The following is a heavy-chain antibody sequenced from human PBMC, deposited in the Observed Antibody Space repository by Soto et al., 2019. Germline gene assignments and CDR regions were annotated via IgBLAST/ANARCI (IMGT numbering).Heavy chain of an antibody. D-gene: IGHD3-10*01. CDR3: ARDPTGLLWFGESPRFDY. V-gene: IGHV1-69*13. Sequence: SVKVSCKASGGTFSSYAISCVRRAPGQGLEWMGGIIPIFGTANYAQKFQGRVTITADESTSTAYMELSSLRSEDTAVYYCARDPTGLLWFGESPRFDYWGQGTLVTVSS. CDR1: GGTFSSYA. CDR2: IIPIFGTA. J-gene: IGHJ4*02.